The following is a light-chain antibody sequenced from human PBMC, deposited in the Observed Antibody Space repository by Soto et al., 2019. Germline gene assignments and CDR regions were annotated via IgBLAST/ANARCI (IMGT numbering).Light chain of an antibody. J-gene: IGKJ1*01. Sequence: DIVLTQSPGTLSLSPVERATLSCMASQTVDSNFLAWYQQKPGQAPRLLLYAASTRATGIPDRFSGSGSGTDFTLTIGRLDPEDFAVYYCLKYGSSPGWTFGPGTKVDIK. CDR1: QTVDSNF. CDR2: AAS. CDR3: LKYGSSPGWT. V-gene: IGKV3-20*01.